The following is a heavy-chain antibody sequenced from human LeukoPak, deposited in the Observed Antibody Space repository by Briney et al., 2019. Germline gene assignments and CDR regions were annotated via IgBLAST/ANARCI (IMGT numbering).Heavy chain of an antibody. J-gene: IGHJ4*02. CDR3: AKVGQYDYVWGSYDY. CDR1: GFTFSSYA. V-gene: IGHV3-23*01. Sequence: GGSLRLSCAAAGFTFSSYAMSWVRQAPGKGVGWVSAISGSGGSTYYADSVNGPFTISRDNSKNTLYLQMNSLRAEDTAVYYCAKVGQYDYVWGSYDYWGQGTLVTVSS. D-gene: IGHD3-16*01. CDR2: ISGSGGST.